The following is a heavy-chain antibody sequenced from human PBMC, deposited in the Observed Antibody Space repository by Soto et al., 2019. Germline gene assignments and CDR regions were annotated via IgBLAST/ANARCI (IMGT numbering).Heavy chain of an antibody. D-gene: IGHD6-19*01. J-gene: IGHJ4*02. V-gene: IGHV3-21*01. CDR3: ARDLVAGTNGFDY. CDR2: ISSSSSYI. CDR1: GFTFSSYS. Sequence: GSLRLSCAASGFTFSSYSMNWVRQAPGKGLEWVSSISSSSSYIYYADSVKGRFTISRDNAKNSLYLQMNSLRAEDTAVYYCARDLVAGTNGFDYWGQGTLVTVSS.